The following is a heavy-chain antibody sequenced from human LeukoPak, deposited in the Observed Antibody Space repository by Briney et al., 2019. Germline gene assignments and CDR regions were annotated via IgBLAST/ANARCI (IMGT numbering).Heavy chain of an antibody. CDR3: GRQGYTASYCFLDF. J-gene: IGHJ4*02. Sequence: SETLSLTCTVSSGSIKSYYWGWVRQPPGKGLEWIGRIYTTGATQYNPSLKSRVTTSIDTSTNQFSLNLSSMTAADTAVYYCGRQGYTASYCFLDFWSQGTLVAVS. D-gene: IGHD1-26*01. CDR1: SGSIKSYY. CDR2: IYTTGAT. V-gene: IGHV4-4*07.